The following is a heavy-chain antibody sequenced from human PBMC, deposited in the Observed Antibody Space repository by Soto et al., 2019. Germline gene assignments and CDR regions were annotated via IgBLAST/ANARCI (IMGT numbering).Heavy chain of an antibody. J-gene: IGHJ4*02. Sequence: GGSLRLSCAASGFTFSNAWMSCVRQAPGKGLEWVGRIKSKTDGGTTDYAAPVKGRFTISRDDSKNTLYLQMNSLKTEDTAVYYCTTDLISSPVFDYWGQGTLVTVSS. D-gene: IGHD2-8*01. V-gene: IGHV3-15*01. CDR2: IKSKTDGGTT. CDR3: TTDLISSPVFDY. CDR1: GFTFSNAW.